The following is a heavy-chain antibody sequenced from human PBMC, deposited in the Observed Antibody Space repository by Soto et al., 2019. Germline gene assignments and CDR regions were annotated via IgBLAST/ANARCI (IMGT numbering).Heavy chain of an antibody. J-gene: IGHJ4*02. CDR3: AATLDWGSYDFGGYPS. CDR2: IVAASGKT. CDR1: GFTFSRSA. D-gene: IGHD3-22*01. V-gene: IGHV1-58*01. Sequence: QMPVVQSGPEVKKPGTSVKVSCKGSGFTFSRSAVQWVRQARGQGLEWIGWIVAASGKTDYSQIFQERVTITKDMSPSTAYMELSRLSSGGTAVYYCAATLDWGSYDFGGYPSWGQGTLVTVSS.